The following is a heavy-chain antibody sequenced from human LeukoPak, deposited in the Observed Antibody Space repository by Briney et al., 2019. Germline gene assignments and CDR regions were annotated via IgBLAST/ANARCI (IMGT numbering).Heavy chain of an antibody. D-gene: IGHD4-11*01. J-gene: IGHJ5*02. V-gene: IGHV3-23*01. CDR2: ISGSGGST. CDR1: GFTFSSYS. Sequence: GGSLRPSCAASGFTFSSYSMTWVRQAPGKGLEWVSTISGSGGSTFYAESVKGRFTISRDNSKNTLYLQMNSLRAEDTAVYFCAKDLPTVTMSWGQGSLVTVSS. CDR3: AKDLPTVTMS.